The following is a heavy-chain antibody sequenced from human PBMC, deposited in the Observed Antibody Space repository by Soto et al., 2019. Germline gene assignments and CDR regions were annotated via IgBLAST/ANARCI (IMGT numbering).Heavy chain of an antibody. D-gene: IGHD3-22*01. Sequence: PSETLSLTCTVSGDSISGNYWSWIRQPPGKRLEWIGYMYYTGSTNYNPSLKSRATISVDTSKNQFSLRLNSVTAADTAVYYCARYMRLIVDYWGRGTLVTVS. CDR1: GDSISGNY. J-gene: IGHJ4*02. CDR3: ARYMRLIVDY. CDR2: MYYTGST. V-gene: IGHV4-59*08.